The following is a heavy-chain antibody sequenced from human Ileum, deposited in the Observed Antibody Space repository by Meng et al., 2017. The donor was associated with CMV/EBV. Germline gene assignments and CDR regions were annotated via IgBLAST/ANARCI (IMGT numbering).Heavy chain of an antibody. CDR3: AHRRVASAGTSFDY. CDR1: GFSLDTSGVA. V-gene: IGHV2-5*01. CDR2: IYWNYDT. Sequence: FSGFSLDTSGVAVGWIRQPPGKALEWLALIYWNYDTRYRPSLKNRLTITKATSKNQVVLKMTDMNPVDTATYYCAHRRVASAGTSFDYWGQGVLVTVSS. J-gene: IGHJ4*02. D-gene: IGHD6-19*01.